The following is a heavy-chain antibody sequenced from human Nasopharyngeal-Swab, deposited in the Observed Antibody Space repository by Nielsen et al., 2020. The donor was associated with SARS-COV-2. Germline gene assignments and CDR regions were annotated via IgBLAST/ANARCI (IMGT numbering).Heavy chain of an antibody. CDR2: INWNGGST. Sequence: GESLKISGAASGFTFDDYGMSWVRQAQGKGLEWVSGINWNGGSTGYADSVKGRFTISRENAKNSLYLQMNSLRAEDTALYHCARDKTRCGPDAFDIWGQGTMVTVSS. D-gene: IGHD2-21*01. J-gene: IGHJ3*02. V-gene: IGHV3-20*01. CDR3: ARDKTRCGPDAFDI. CDR1: GFTFDDYG.